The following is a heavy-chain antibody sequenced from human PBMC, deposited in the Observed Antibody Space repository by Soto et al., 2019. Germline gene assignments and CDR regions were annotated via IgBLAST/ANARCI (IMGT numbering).Heavy chain of an antibody. CDR1: GFTFSSYA. V-gene: IGHV3-23*01. CDR2: ISGSGGST. CDR3: AKRISSSRLGLYGMDV. J-gene: IGHJ6*02. Sequence: EVQLLESGGGLVQPGGSLRLSCAASGFTFSSYAMSWVRQAPGKGLEWVSAISGSGGSTYYADSVKGRFTISRDNSKNTLFLQMNSLGAEDTAVYYCAKRISSSRLGLYGMDVWGQGTTVTVSS. D-gene: IGHD6-13*01.